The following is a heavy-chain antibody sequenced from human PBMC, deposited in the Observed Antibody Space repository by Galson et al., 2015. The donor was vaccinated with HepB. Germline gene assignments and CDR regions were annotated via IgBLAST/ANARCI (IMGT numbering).Heavy chain of an antibody. CDR2: IRSKAYGGTT. V-gene: IGHV3-49*03. CDR1: GFTFGEYA. D-gene: IGHD4-23*01. Sequence: SLRLSCAASGFTFGEYAMSWFRQAPGTGLEWVGFIRSKAYGGTTEYAASVKGRFTISRDDSKSIAYLQMNSLKTEDTAVYYCTSLALGYYGGQPRGGDYYFDYWGQGTLVTVSS. CDR3: TSLALGYYGGQPRGGDYYFDY. J-gene: IGHJ4*02.